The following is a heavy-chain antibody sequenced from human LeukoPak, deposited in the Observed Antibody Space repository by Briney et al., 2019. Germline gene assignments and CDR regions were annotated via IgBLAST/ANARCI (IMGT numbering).Heavy chain of an antibody. J-gene: IGHJ4*02. CDR1: GDSISCASFY. D-gene: IGHD3-22*01. V-gene: IGHV4-39*01. Sequence: SETLSLTCTVFGDSISCASFYWGWIRQPPGKGLEWIGSIDYTGSTYYNPFLKSRVAISVDPSQNQFSLKLTSATVADTAVYYCARGGAGYSYCSGHYKRPTHFDYWGQGTLVPVS. CDR2: IDYTGST. CDR3: ARGGAGYSYCSGHYKRPTHFDY.